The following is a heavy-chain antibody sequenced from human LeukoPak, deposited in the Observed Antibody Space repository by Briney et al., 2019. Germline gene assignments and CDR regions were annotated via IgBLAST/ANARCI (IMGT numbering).Heavy chain of an antibody. CDR3: ARETGTLTGYYIGSDY. V-gene: IGHV4-30-4*01. CDR1: GGSISSGDYY. D-gene: IGHD3-9*01. Sequence: SQTLSLTCTVSGGSISSGDYYWSWIRQPPGKGLEWIGYIYYSGSTSYNPSLKSRVSISVDTSKNQFSLKLSSVTAADTAVYYCARETGTLTGYYIGSDYWGQGTLVTVSS. J-gene: IGHJ4*02. CDR2: IYYSGST.